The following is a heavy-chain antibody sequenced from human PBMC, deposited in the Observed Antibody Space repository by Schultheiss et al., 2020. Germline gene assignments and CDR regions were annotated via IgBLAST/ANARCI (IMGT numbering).Heavy chain of an antibody. CDR3: AKDSFERSTPFDY. J-gene: IGHJ4*02. Sequence: SLRLSCAASGFTFSSYGMHWVHQAPGKGLEWVAVISYDGSNKYYADSVKGRFTISRDNSKNTLYLQMNSLRAEDTAVYYCAKDSFERSTPFDYWGQGTLVTVSS. V-gene: IGHV3-30*18. CDR1: GFTFSSYG. D-gene: IGHD5-24*01. CDR2: ISYDGSNK.